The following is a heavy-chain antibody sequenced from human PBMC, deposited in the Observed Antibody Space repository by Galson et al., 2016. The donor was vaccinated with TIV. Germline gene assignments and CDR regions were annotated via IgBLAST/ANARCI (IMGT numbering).Heavy chain of an antibody. CDR1: GFSFRNYV. CDR2: LSLSGAYT. V-gene: IGHV3-23*01. J-gene: IGHJ4*02. CDR3: AKDWAKEVVHRQGFFDY. D-gene: IGHD2-15*01. Sequence: SLRLSCAASGFSFRNYVMSWVRLAPGKGLEWVSSLSLSGAYTYYADSVKGRFTISRDNSKYTLFLQLNSLRAEDTAIYFCAKDWAKEVVHRQGFFDYWGQGTLVTVSS.